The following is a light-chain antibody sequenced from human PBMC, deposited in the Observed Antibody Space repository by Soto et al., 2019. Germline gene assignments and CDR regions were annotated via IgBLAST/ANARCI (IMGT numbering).Light chain of an antibody. Sequence: QSALTQPASVSGSPGQSITISCTGTSSDVGGYNYVSWYQHHPGKAPKLMIYDVSNRPSGVSNRFSGSKSGNTASLTISGRQAEDEADYYCSSYTTSSTLGVFGGGTKLTVL. CDR1: SSDVGGYNY. CDR2: DVS. V-gene: IGLV2-14*03. CDR3: SSYTTSSTLGV. J-gene: IGLJ2*01.